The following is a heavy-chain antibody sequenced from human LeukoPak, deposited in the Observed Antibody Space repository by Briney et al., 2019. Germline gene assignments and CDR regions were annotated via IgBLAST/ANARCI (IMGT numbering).Heavy chain of an antibody. V-gene: IGHV4-38-2*02. CDR2: IYHSGRT. D-gene: IGHD6-13*01. Sequence: SETLSLTCAVSGYSISSGYYWDWIRQPPGKGLEWIGSIYHSGRTYYNPSLKSRVTISVDTSKNQFSLKLSSVTAADTAVYYCARDRISSSLYYFDYWGPGTLVTVSS. J-gene: IGHJ4*02. CDR3: ARDRISSSLYYFDY. CDR1: GYSISSGYY.